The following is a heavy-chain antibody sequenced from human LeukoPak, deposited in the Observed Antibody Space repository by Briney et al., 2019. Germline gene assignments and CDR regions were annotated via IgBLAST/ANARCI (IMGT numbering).Heavy chain of an antibody. CDR1: GFTFSSYA. Sequence: GGSLRLSCAVSGFTFSSYAMSWVRQAPGKGLEWVSAIRAGDGSTYYADSVKGRFTISRDDSKNTLYLQMNSLRAEDTAVYYCARLDNYGMVIYWGQGTLVTVSS. J-gene: IGHJ4*02. CDR3: ARLDNYGMVIY. CDR2: IRAGDGST. D-gene: IGHD4-17*01. V-gene: IGHV3-23*01.